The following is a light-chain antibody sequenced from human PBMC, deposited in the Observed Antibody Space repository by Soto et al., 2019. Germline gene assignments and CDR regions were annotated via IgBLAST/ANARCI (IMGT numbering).Light chain of an antibody. V-gene: IGLV6-57*01. Sequence: NFMLTQPHSVSESPGKTVTISCTRSSGNIVSNYVQWYQQRPGSSPTTVIYEDDDRPSGVPDRFSASIDTSSNSASLTISGLKTEDEADYYCQSYDADIVIFGGGTKVTVL. CDR1: SGNIVSNY. CDR2: EDD. CDR3: QSYDADIVI. J-gene: IGLJ2*01.